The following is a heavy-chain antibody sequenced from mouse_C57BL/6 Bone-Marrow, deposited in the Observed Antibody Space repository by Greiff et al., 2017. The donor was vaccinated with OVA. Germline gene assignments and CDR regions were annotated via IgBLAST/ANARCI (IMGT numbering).Heavy chain of an antibody. CDR1: GYTFTSYW. CDR2: IDPSDSYT. Sequence: QVQLQQPGAELVMPGASVKLSCKASGYTFTSYWMPWVKQRPGQGLEWIGEIDPSDSYTNYNQKFKGKSTLTVDKSSSTAYMQLSSLTSEDSAVYYCARVSYYGSSQPYYAMDYWGQGTSVTVSS. J-gene: IGHJ4*01. D-gene: IGHD1-1*01. V-gene: IGHV1-69*01. CDR3: ARVSYYGSSQPYYAMDY.